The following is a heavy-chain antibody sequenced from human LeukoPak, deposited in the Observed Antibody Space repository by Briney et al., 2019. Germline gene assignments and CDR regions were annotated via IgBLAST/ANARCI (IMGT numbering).Heavy chain of an antibody. CDR2: IYYSGST. D-gene: IGHD3-3*01. J-gene: IGHJ6*02. V-gene: IGHV4-30-4*01. CDR3: ARACYDFWSNYYYGMDV. CDR1: GGSISSGDYY. Sequence: SETLSLTCTVSGGSISSGDYYWSWIRQPPGKGLEWIGYIYYSGSTYYNPSLKSRVTISVDTSKNQFSLKLSSVTAADTAVYYCARACYDFWSNYYYGMDVWGQGTTVTVSS.